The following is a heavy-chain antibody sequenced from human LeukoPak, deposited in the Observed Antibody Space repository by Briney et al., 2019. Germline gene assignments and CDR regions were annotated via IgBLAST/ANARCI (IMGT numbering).Heavy chain of an antibody. J-gene: IGHJ3*02. CDR1: GFTFSSYS. CDR3: ASSYDSSGLNAFDI. Sequence: PGGSLRLSCAASGFTFSSYSMNWVRQAPGKGLQWVSYITSSSSTIYYADSVKGRFTISRDNAKNSLYLEMNSLRDEDTAVYYCASSYDSSGLNAFDIWGQGTLVTVSS. D-gene: IGHD3-22*01. CDR2: ITSSSSTI. V-gene: IGHV3-48*02.